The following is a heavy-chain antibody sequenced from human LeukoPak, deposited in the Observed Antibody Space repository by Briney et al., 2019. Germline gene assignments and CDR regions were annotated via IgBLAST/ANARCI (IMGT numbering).Heavy chain of an antibody. CDR2: ISSSSRYI. CDR3: ARGWELGDYFDY. D-gene: IGHD1-26*01. V-gene: IGHV3-21*01. Sequence: GGSLRLSCAASGFTFSSYSMNWVRQAPGKGLEWVSSISSSSRYIYYADSVKGRFTISRDNAKNSLYLQMNSLRAEDTAVYYCARGWELGDYFDYWGQGTLVTVSS. CDR1: GFTFSSYS. J-gene: IGHJ4*02.